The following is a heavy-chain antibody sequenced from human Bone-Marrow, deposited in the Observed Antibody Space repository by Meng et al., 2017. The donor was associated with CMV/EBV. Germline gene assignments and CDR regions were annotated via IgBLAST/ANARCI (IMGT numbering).Heavy chain of an antibody. CDR1: GYTFTSYY. J-gene: IGHJ6*02. V-gene: IGHV1-46*01. Sequence: ALVKVSCKASGYTFTSYYMHWVRQAPGQGLEWMGIINPSGGSTSYAQKFQGRVTMTRDTSTSTVYMELSSLRSEDTAVYYCARDQIVVVPAAIRGGDYYYGMDVWGQGTTVTVSS. CDR2: INPSGGST. D-gene: IGHD2-2*02. CDR3: ARDQIVVVPAAIRGGDYYYGMDV.